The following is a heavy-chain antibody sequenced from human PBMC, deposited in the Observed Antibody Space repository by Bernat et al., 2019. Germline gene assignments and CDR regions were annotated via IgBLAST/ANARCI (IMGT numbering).Heavy chain of an antibody. CDR3: AKDQATYYDYIWGSSTDAFDI. J-gene: IGHJ3*02. Sequence: EVQLLESGGGLVQPGGSLRLSCAASGFTFSSYAMSWVRQAPGKGLEWVSAISGSGGSTYYAASVKGRFTISRDNSKTTLYLQMISLRAEDTAVYYCAKDQATYYDYIWGSSTDAFDIWGQGTMVTVSS. D-gene: IGHD3-16*01. CDR2: ISGSGGST. CDR1: GFTFSSYA. V-gene: IGHV3-23*01.